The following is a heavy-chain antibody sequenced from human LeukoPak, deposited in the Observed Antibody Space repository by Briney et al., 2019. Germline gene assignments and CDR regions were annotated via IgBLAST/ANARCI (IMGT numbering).Heavy chain of an antibody. D-gene: IGHD3-22*01. Sequence: PSETLSLTCTVSGGSVSSYYWSWIRQPPGKGLEWIGYIKSSGSSNYNPSLKSRVTISMDTSKNQFSLKLSSVTAADTAVYYCARESGRYYYDSSGYYFDYWGQGTLVTVSS. V-gene: IGHV4-59*02. CDR1: GGSVSSYY. CDR2: IKSSGSS. CDR3: ARESGRYYYDSSGYYFDY. J-gene: IGHJ4*02.